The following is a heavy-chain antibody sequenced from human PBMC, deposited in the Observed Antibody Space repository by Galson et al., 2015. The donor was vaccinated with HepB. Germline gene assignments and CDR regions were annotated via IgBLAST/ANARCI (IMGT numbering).Heavy chain of an antibody. CDR3: ARISYCGGDCLINDAFDI. Sequence: PALVKPTQTLTLTCTVSGFSLSNARMGVSWIRQPPGKALEWLAHIFSNDEKSYSTSLKSRLTISKDTSKSQVVLTMTNMDPVDTATYYCARISYCGGDCLINDAFDIWGQGTMVTVSS. D-gene: IGHD2-21*02. CDR1: GFSLSNARMG. J-gene: IGHJ3*02. V-gene: IGHV2-26*01. CDR2: IFSNDEK.